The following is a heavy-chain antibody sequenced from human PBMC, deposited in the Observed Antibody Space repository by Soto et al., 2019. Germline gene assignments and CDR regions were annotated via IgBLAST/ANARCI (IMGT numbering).Heavy chain of an antibody. D-gene: IGHD5-18*01. CDR1: GGSINNFY. V-gene: IGHV4-59*01. J-gene: IGHJ3*02. CDR2: ISYSGIT. Sequence: VHLQESGPGLLKPSETLSLTCTVSGGSINNFYWSWIRQTPGKGLEWMGYISYSGITNYNPSLKSRITISVDTSKNQFSLKLSSVTAADAAVYYCARDVRGYGYGYDAFDIWGQGTLVTVSS. CDR3: ARDVRGYGYGYDAFDI.